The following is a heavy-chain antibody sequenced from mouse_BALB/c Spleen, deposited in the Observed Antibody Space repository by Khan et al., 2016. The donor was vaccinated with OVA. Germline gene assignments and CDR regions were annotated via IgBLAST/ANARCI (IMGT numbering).Heavy chain of an antibody. CDR3: AKTVYSHYGAMDY. Sequence: QVQLKESGPGLVAPSQSLSITCTVSGFSLTTYGVTWVRQPPGKGLEWLGVIWGDGNTDYHSALISRLSISKDNSESQVFLKLNSLQTDDTATSYCAKTVYSHYGAMDYWGQGTSVTVSS. V-gene: IGHV2-3*01. D-gene: IGHD2-1*01. CDR2: IWGDGNT. CDR1: GFSLTTYG. J-gene: IGHJ4*01.